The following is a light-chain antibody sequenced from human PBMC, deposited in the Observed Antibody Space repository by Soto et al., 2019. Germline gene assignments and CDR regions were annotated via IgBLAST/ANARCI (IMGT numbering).Light chain of an antibody. CDR2: EVS. CDR1: SRDVGGYDY. CDR3: ISYTSSSAPYV. V-gene: IGLV2-14*01. Sequence: QSVLTQPASVSGSPGQSITISCSGTSRDVGGYDYVSWYQQYPGKAPKLLIYEVSNRPSGFSNRFSGSKSGNTASLTISGLQAEDEANYYCISYTSSSAPYVFGTGTKVTVL. J-gene: IGLJ1*01.